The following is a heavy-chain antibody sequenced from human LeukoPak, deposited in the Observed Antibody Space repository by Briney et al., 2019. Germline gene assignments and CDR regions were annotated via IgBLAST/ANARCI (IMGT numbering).Heavy chain of an antibody. Sequence: GGSLRLSCAASGFTFSSYWMSWVRQAPGKGLEWVANIKQDGSEKYYADSVKGRFTISRDNSKNTLYLQMNSLRGEDTAVYYCAKESIVGGNSGPYFDYWGQGTLVTVSS. CDR2: IKQDGSEK. J-gene: IGHJ4*02. CDR3: AKESIVGGNSGPYFDY. V-gene: IGHV3-7*01. D-gene: IGHD4-23*01. CDR1: GFTFSSYW.